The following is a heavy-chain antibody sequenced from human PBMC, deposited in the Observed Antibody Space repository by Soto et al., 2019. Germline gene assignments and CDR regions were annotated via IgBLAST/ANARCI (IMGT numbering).Heavy chain of an antibody. J-gene: IGHJ5*01. CDR1: GFTFSSYS. CDR3: ARVPGTARWCDF. CDR2: ISSSISTI. D-gene: IGHD5-18*01. Sequence: GGSLRLSCAASGFTFSSYSMNWVRQAPGKGLEWVSYISSSISTIYYADSVKGRFTISRDNAKNSLYLQMNSLRAEDTAVYYFARVPGTARWCDFWGQGILVPVSS. V-gene: IGHV3-48*01.